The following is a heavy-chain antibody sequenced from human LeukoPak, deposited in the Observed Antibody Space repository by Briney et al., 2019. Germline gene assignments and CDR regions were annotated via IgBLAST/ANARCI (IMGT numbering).Heavy chain of an antibody. CDR3: ARGGRDAYTPDY. D-gene: IGHD5-24*01. J-gene: IGHJ4*02. V-gene: IGHV4-34*01. CDR2: INHSGST. Sequence: SETLSLTCAVYGGSFSGYYWSWIRQPPGKGLEWIGEINHSGSTNYNPSLKSRVTISVDTSKNQFSLKLSSVTAADTAVYYCARGGRDAYTPDYWGQGTLVTVSS. CDR1: GGSFSGYY.